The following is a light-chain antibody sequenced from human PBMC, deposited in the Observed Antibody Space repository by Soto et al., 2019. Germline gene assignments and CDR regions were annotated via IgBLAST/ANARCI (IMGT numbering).Light chain of an antibody. J-gene: IGKJ4*01. CDR3: QQYGRLPLS. CDR1: QSLTSTF. Sequence: EILLTQSPGTLSLSPGDRATLSCRASQSLTSTFLALYQQKPGQTPRLLIYGASIRATDIPDGFSGSGSGTDFTLTISRLETEDFAVYFCQQYGRLPLSFGGGTKVEIK. CDR2: GAS. V-gene: IGKV3-20*01.